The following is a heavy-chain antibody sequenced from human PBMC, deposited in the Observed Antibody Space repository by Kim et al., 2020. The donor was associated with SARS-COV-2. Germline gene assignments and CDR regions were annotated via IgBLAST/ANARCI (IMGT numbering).Heavy chain of an antibody. Sequence: GGSLRLSCAASGFTFSSYAMSWVRQAPGKGLEWVSAISGSGGSTYYADSVKGRFTISRDNSKNTLYLQMNSLRAEDTAVYYCAKGSVEATIFGVVPGDYWGQGTLVTVSS. CDR3: AKGSVEATIFGVVPGDY. J-gene: IGHJ4*02. D-gene: IGHD3-3*01. CDR2: ISGSGGST. V-gene: IGHV3-23*01. CDR1: GFTFSSYA.